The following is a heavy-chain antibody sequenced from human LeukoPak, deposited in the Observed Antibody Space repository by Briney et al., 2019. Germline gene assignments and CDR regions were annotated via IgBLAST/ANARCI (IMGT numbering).Heavy chain of an antibody. J-gene: IGHJ3*02. D-gene: IGHD2-2*02. V-gene: IGHV3-23*01. CDR2: ISGSGGST. CDR3: AKPGYCSSTSCYNAFDI. Sequence: GGSLRLSCAASGFTFSSYAMSWVRQAPGKGLEWVSAISGSGGSTYYADSVKGRFTISRDNSKNTLYLQMNSLRAEDTAVYYCAKPGYCSSTSCYNAFDIWGQGTMVTVSS. CDR1: GFTFSSYA.